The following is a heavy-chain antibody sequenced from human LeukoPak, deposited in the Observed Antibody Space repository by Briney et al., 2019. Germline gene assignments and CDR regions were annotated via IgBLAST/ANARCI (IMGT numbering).Heavy chain of an antibody. D-gene: IGHD2-21*02. Sequence: ASVKVSCKASGYTFTGYYMHWVRQAPGQGLEWMGWINPNSGGTNYAQKFQGRVTMTRDTSISTAYMELSRLRSDDTAVYYCARVYCGGDCYSVYFQHWGQGTLVTVSS. CDR1: GYTFTGYY. CDR3: ARVYCGGDCYSVYFQH. CDR2: INPNSGGT. J-gene: IGHJ1*01. V-gene: IGHV1-2*02.